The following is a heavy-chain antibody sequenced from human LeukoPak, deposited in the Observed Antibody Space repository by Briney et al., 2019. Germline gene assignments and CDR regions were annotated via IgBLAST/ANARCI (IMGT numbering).Heavy chain of an antibody. CDR1: GASITSQF. CDR3: ARHLGAGGSGSYYGY. J-gene: IGHJ4*02. D-gene: IGHD3-10*01. V-gene: IGHV4-59*08. CDR2: MSYSGNT. Sequence: SETLSLTCTVSGASITSQFWNWVRQPPGKRPEYIGYMSYSGNTNYNPSLKSRVTISVDTSKNQFSLKLSSVTAADTAVYYCARHLGAGGSGSYYGYWGQGTLVTVSS.